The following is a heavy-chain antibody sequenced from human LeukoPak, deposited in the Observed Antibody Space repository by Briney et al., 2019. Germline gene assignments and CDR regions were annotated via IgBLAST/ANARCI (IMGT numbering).Heavy chain of an antibody. D-gene: IGHD2-15*01. V-gene: IGHV1-2*02. CDR3: ARGILYCSGGSCYGYFDY. J-gene: IGHJ4*02. Sequence: ASVKVSCKASGYTFTGYYIHWVRQAPGQGLEWMGWINPNSGGTNYAQKFQGRVTMTRDTSISPAYMELSRLTSDDTAVYYCARGILYCSGGSCYGYFDYWGQGTLVTVSS. CDR2: INPNSGGT. CDR1: GYTFTGYY.